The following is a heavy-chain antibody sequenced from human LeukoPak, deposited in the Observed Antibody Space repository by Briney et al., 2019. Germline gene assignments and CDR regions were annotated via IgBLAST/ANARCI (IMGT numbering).Heavy chain of an antibody. J-gene: IGHJ6*02. CDR1: GGSISGYY. CDR2: IYYRGNT. V-gene: IGHV4-59*08. Sequence: PSETLSLTCTVSGGSISGYYWSWIRQPPGKGLEWIGYIYYRGNTIYNASLKSRVTMSVDTSGNHFSLKLSSVTASDTAIYYCARHDDIPVFRNGLDVWGQGTTVTVS. CDR3: ARHDDIPVFRNGLDV. D-gene: IGHD6-19*01.